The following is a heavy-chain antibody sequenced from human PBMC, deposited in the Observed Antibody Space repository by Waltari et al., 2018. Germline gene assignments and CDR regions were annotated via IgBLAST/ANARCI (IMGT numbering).Heavy chain of an antibody. CDR1: GGSISRGSYY. V-gene: IGHV4-61*02. CDR2: LYTRGSP. D-gene: IGHD4-17*01. J-gene: IGHJ5*02. Sequence: QVQLQESGPGLVKPSQTLSLTCTVSGGSISRGSYYWSWIRQPAGHGLEWIGRLYTRGSPTYTPSLKSRVTISVDTSKNQFPLKLSSVTAADTAVYYCARGGLGGDYAFDPWGQGTLVTVSS. CDR3: ARGGLGGDYAFDP.